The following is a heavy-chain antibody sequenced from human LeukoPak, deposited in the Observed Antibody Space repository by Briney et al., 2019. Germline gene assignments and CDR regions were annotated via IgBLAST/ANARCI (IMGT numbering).Heavy chain of an antibody. CDR1: GGSISSYY. Sequence: PSETLSLTCTVSGGSISSYYWSWIRQPPGKGLEWIGYISYSGSTNYNPSLKSRVTISVDTSRNHFSLKLSSVTAADTAVYYCARGRLGGSGSYYNVLDYWGQGTLVTVSS. CDR3: ARGRLGGSGSYYNVLDY. D-gene: IGHD3-10*01. CDR2: ISYSGST. V-gene: IGHV4-59*01. J-gene: IGHJ4*02.